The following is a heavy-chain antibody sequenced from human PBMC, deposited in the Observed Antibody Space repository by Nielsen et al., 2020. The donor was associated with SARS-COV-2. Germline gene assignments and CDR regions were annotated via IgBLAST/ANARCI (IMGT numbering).Heavy chain of an antibody. CDR1: GFTFSSYW. J-gene: IGHJ6*02. D-gene: IGHD3-3*01. CDR2: IKQDGSEK. CDR3: ARDQELRFLEWLLYYYGMDV. V-gene: IGHV3-7*03. Sequence: GESLKISCAASGFTFSSYWMHWVRQDPGKGLEWVANIKQDGSEKYYVDSVKGRFTISRDNAKNSLYLQMNSLRAEDTAVYYCARDQELRFLEWLLYYYGMDVWGQGTTVTVSS.